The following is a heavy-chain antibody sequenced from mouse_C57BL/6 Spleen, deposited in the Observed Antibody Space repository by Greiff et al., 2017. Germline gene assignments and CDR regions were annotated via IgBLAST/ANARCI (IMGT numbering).Heavy chain of an antibody. V-gene: IGHV1-52*01. Sequence: QVQLQQPGAELVRPGSSVKLSCKASGYTFTSYWMHWVKQRPIQGLEWICNIDPSDSETHYNQKFKDKATLTVDKSSSTAYMQLSSLTSEDSAVYDCARWDGYSYYFDYWGKGTTRTVCS. CDR2: IDPSDSET. D-gene: IGHD2-3*01. J-gene: IGHJ2*01. CDR1: GYTFTSYW. CDR3: ARWDGYSYYFDY.